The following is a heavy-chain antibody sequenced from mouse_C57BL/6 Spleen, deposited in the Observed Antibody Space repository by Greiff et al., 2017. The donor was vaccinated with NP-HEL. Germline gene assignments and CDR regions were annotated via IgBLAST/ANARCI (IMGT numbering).Heavy chain of an antibody. V-gene: IGHV14-2*01. CDR3: EGYYGSEGFAD. D-gene: IGHD1-1*01. CDR2: IAPEDGET. Sequence: VQLQQSGAELVKPGASVKLSCTASGFNIKDYYMHWVQQRTEQGLEWIGRIAPEDGETKYAPKFQGQATITADTSSNTAYLQLSSLTSEDTAVYYCEGYYGSEGFADWGQGTLVTVSA. CDR1: GFNIKDYY. J-gene: IGHJ3*01.